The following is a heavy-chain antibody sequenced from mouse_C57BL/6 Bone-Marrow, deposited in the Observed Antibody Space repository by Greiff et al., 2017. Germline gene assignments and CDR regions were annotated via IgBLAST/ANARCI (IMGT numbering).Heavy chain of an antibody. Sequence: QVQLQQSGAELVRPGASVKLSCKASGYTFTNYYINWVKQRPGQGLEWIARLYPGSGNTYYNEKFKGKATLTAEKSSSTAYMQLSSLTSEDSAVYFCARGDYDGDYYAMDYWGQGTSVTVSS. D-gene: IGHD2-4*01. CDR3: ARGDYDGDYYAMDY. CDR1: GYTFTNYY. CDR2: LYPGSGNT. V-gene: IGHV1-76*01. J-gene: IGHJ4*01.